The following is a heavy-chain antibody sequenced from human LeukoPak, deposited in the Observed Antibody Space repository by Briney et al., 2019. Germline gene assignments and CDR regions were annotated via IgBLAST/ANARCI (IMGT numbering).Heavy chain of an antibody. CDR2: IRYDGSNK. V-gene: IGHV3-30*02. CDR3: AKIALGSAMIRGFFYYGMDV. Sequence: GGSLRLSCAASGFTFSSYGMHWVRQAPGKGLERVAFIRYDGSNKYYADSVKGRFTISRDNSKNTLYLQMNSLRAEDTAVYYCAKIALGSAMIRGFFYYGMDVWGQGTTVTVSS. D-gene: IGHD2-2*01. CDR1: GFTFSSYG. J-gene: IGHJ6*02.